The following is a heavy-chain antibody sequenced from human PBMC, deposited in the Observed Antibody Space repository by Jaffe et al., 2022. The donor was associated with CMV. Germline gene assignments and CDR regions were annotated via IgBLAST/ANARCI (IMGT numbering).Heavy chain of an antibody. CDR1: GGTLGRNA. V-gene: IGHV1-69*01. CDR2: IIPLFGTA. J-gene: IGHJ4*02. Sequence: QVQLVQSGAAVKKPGSSVKVSCKVSGGTLGRNAIIWVRQAPGQGLEWMGGIIPLFGTAKYAQKFQGRLTITADESTGTAYLDLISLRSGDTAVYYCARSLFDSSGRIDSYFDPWGQGTLVTVSS. CDR3: ARSLFDSSGRIDSYFDP. D-gene: IGHD3-22*01.